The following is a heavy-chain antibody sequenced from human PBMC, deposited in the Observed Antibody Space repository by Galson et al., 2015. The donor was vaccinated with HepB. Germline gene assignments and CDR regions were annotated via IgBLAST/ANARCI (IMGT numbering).Heavy chain of an antibody. V-gene: IGHV1-8*01. J-gene: IGHJ4*02. Sequence: SCKASGYAFSNYDINWVRQATGQGLEWMGWMKPNSGDTGYAQKFQGRVTMTSDTSTSTAYMELTDLRSEDTAVYFCARGLAVAGTGYWGQGTLVTVSS. CDR1: GYAFSNYD. CDR2: MKPNSGDT. CDR3: ARGLAVAGTGY. D-gene: IGHD6-19*01.